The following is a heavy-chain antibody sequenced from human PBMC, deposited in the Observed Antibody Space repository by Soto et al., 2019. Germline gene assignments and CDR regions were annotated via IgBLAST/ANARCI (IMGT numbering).Heavy chain of an antibody. D-gene: IGHD6-6*01. CDR2: IYHSGST. V-gene: IGHV4-30-2*01. CDR1: GGSISSGGYS. Sequence: QLQLQESGSGLVKPSQTLSPTCAVSGGSISSGGYSWSWIRQPPGKGLEWIGYIYHSGSTYYNPSLRGRVTISGARSKSRFSLKLSSVTAADTAGYYCAGGIAARPLGYWCQGTLVTVSS. CDR3: AGGIAARPLGY. J-gene: IGHJ4*02.